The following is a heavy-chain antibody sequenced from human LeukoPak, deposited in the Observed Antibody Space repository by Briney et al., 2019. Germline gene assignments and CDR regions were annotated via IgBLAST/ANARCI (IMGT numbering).Heavy chain of an antibody. CDR1: GYTFSSYV. Sequence: ASVKVSCKASGYTFSSYVISWVRQAPGQGLEWMGWISAYNGNTNYAQKLQGRVAMTTDTSTSTAYMELRSLRSDDTAVYYCARYLGSMEYGYYLDYWGQGTLVTVSS. J-gene: IGHJ4*02. V-gene: IGHV1-18*01. D-gene: IGHD3-16*01. CDR2: ISAYNGNT. CDR3: ARYLGSMEYGYYLDY.